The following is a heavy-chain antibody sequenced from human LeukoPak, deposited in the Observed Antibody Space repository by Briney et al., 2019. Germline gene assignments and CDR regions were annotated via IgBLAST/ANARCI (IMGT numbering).Heavy chain of an antibody. V-gene: IGHV3-23*01. CDR1: GFTFSSYG. CDR3: ARPAYPNYYYYYYMDV. CDR2: ISGSGGST. Sequence: GGSLRLSCAASGFTFSSYGMSWVRQAPGKGLEWVSAISGSGGSTYYADSVKGRFTISRDNSKNTLYLQMNSLRAEDTAVYYCARPAYPNYYYYYYMDVWGKGTTVTISS. D-gene: IGHD4/OR15-4a*01. J-gene: IGHJ6*03.